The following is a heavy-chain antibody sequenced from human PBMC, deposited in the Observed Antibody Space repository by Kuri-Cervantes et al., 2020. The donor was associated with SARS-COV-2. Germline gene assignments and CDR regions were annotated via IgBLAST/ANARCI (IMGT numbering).Heavy chain of an antibody. CDR3: ARLRQLEEGY. CDR2: INPNSGGT. CDR1: GYTFTDYY. V-gene: IGHV1-2*02. Sequence: ASVKVSCKASGYTFTDYYMHWVRQAPGQGLEWVGWINPNSGGTNYAQKLQGRVTMTRDTSISTVYMELSRLRSDDTAVYYCARLRQLEEGYWGQGTRVTVSS. D-gene: IGHD1-1*01. J-gene: IGHJ4*02.